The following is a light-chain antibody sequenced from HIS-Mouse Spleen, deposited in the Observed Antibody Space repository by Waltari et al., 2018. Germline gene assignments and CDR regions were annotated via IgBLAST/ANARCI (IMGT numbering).Light chain of an antibody. CDR1: NLGSTC. V-gene: IGLV3-21*02. CDR3: QVWDSSSDHGV. Sequence: SYVLTQPPSVTLAPGQTARITCAGNNLGSTCVPGSHQKPGQASLLVVYDDSDRPSGIPVRFSGSNSGNTATLTISRVEAGDEDDYYCQVWDSSSDHGVFGGGTKLTVL. CDR2: DDS. J-gene: IGLJ3*02.